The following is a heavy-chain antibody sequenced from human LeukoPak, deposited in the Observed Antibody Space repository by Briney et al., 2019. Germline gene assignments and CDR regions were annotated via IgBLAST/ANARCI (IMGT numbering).Heavy chain of an antibody. CDR3: AKGAYYYDSSGYYYY. J-gene: IGHJ4*02. D-gene: IGHD3-22*01. V-gene: IGHV3-9*01. CDR2: ISWNSGSI. Sequence: GGSLRLSCAASGFTFDDYAMHWVRQAPGKGLEWVSGISWNSGSIGYADSVKGRLTISRDNAKNSLYLQMNSLRAEDTALYYCAKGAYYYDSSGYYYYWGQGTPVTVSS. CDR1: GFTFDDYA.